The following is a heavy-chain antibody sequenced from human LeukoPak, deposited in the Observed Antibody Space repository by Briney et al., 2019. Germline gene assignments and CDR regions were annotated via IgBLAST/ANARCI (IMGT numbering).Heavy chain of an antibody. CDR1: GYSFTSYW. CDR3: ARHGVVAATPIGDDYYYMDV. CDR2: IYPGDSDT. Sequence: GESLKISCKGSGYSFTSYWIGWVRQMPGKGLEWMGIIYPGDSDTRYSPSFQGQVTISADKSISTAYLQWSSLKATDTAMYYCARHGVVAATPIGDDYYYMDVWGKGTTVTISS. J-gene: IGHJ6*03. D-gene: IGHD2-15*01. V-gene: IGHV5-51*01.